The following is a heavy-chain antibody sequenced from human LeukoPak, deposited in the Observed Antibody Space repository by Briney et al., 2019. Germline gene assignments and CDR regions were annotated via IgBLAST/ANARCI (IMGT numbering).Heavy chain of an antibody. J-gene: IGHJ6*04. CDR3: AELGITMIGGV. D-gene: IGHD3-10*02. CDR1: GYTFSSYE. Sequence: GGSLRLSCAASGYTFSSYEFNGFRQDPGKGLEWVSEISSRGSTIYYTASVKGRFTISRDKAKNSLYLQMNSLRAEDTAVYYCAELGITMIGGVWGKGTTVTISS. CDR2: ISSRGSTI. V-gene: IGHV3-48*03.